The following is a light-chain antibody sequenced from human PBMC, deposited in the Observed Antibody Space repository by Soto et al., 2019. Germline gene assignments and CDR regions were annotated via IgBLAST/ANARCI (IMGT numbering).Light chain of an antibody. Sequence: QSVLTQPPSASGSPGQSVTISCTGTSSDVGGYDSVSWYQQHPGEAPKLMIYEVNKWPSGVPDRFSGSKSGNTASLTVSGLQAEDEADYYCSAYAGSNNYVFGTGTKLTVL. CDR2: EVN. CDR1: SSDVGGYDS. CDR3: SAYAGSNNYV. V-gene: IGLV2-8*01. J-gene: IGLJ1*01.